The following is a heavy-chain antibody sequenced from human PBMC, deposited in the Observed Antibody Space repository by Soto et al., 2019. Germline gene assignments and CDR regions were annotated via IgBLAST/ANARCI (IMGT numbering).Heavy chain of an antibody. D-gene: IGHD6-6*01. Sequence: PSETLSLTCAVSGGSISSGGYSWSWIRQPPGKGLEWIGYIYHSGSTYYNPSLKSRVTISVDRSKNQFSLKLSSVTAADTAVYYCARQNGARRGKSYYYYGMDVWGQGTTVTVSS. CDR2: IYHSGST. V-gene: IGHV4-30-2*01. CDR1: GGSISSGGYS. J-gene: IGHJ6*02. CDR3: ARQNGARRGKSYYYYGMDV.